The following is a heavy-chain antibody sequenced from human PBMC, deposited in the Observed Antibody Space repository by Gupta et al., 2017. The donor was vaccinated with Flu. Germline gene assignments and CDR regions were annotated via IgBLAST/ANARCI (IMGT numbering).Heavy chain of an antibody. CDR3: AREIRTTGTSRGPLGY. Sequence: QVQLQQWGAGLLKPSETLSLTCAVYGGSFSGYYWSWIRQPPGKGLEWIGEINHSGSTNYNPSLKSRVTISVDTSKNQFSLKLSSVTAADTAVYYCAREIRTTGTSRGPLGYWGQGTLVTVSS. CDR1: GGSFSGYY. D-gene: IGHD1-1*01. J-gene: IGHJ4*02. V-gene: IGHV4-34*01. CDR2: INHSGST.